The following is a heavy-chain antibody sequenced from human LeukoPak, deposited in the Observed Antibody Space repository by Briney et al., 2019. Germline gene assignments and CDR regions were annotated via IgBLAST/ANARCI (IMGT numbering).Heavy chain of an antibody. V-gene: IGHV4-59*08. CDR2: IYYSGST. CDR3: ARREYSSSSDY. CDR1: GGSISSYY. Sequence: SETLSLTCTVSGGSISSYYWSWIRQPPGKGLEWIGYIYYSGSTNYNPSLKSRVTISADTSKNQFSLKLSSVTAADTAVYYCARREYSSSSDYWGQGTLVTVSS. J-gene: IGHJ4*02. D-gene: IGHD6-13*01.